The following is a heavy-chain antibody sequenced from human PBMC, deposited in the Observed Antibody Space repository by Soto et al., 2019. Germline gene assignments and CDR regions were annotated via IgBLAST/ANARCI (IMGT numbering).Heavy chain of an antibody. V-gene: IGHV3-23*01. CDR1: GFTFSSYA. Sequence: PGGSLRLSCAASGFTFSSYAMSWVRQAPGKGLEWVSAISGSGGSTYYADSVKGRFTISRDNAKNSLYLQMNSLRDEDTAVYYCARDRIVVVPALVYSNSIPRYYGMDVWGQGTTVTVSS. J-gene: IGHJ6*02. CDR3: ARDRIVVVPALVYSNSIPRYYGMDV. CDR2: ISGSGGST. D-gene: IGHD2-2*01.